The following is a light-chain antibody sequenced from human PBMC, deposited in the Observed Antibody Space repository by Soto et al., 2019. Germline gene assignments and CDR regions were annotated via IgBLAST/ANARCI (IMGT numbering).Light chain of an antibody. V-gene: IGKV1-5*01. Sequence: DIHMTQSPSTVSASVGDRVIITCRASQNIERWQAWYQQKPGKAPQLPLYDVSSLQRGVPSRFSGSGSATEFILTISDLQPDDFATYYCQQYQSDTWTFGQGTKVDIK. CDR2: DVS. CDR1: QNIERW. J-gene: IGKJ1*01. CDR3: QQYQSDTWT.